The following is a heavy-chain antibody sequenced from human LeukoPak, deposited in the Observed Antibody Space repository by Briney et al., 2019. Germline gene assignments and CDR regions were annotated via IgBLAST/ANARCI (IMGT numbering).Heavy chain of an antibody. V-gene: IGHV3-7*01. J-gene: IGHJ4*02. CDR2: IKQDGSEK. D-gene: IGHD3-3*01. CDR1: GFTFRSYS. CDR3: ARDTEWLSR. Sequence: GGSLRLSCAASGFTFRSYSMSWVRQAPGKGLEWVANIKQDGSEKYYVDSVKGRFTISRDNAKNSLYLQMNSLRAEDTAVYYCARDTEWLSRWGQGTLVTVSS.